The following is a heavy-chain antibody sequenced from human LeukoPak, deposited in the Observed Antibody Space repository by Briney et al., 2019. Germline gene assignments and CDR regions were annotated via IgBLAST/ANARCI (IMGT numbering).Heavy chain of an antibody. J-gene: IGHJ4*02. Sequence: SETLSLTCAVYGGSFSGYYWSWIRQPPGKGLEWIGEINHSGGTNYNPSLKSRVTISVDTSKNQFSLKLSSVTAADTAVYYCARRGYYTPAGDYWGPGTLVTVSS. CDR2: INHSGGT. CDR3: ARRGYYTPAGDY. CDR1: GGSFSGYY. V-gene: IGHV4-34*01. D-gene: IGHD3-3*01.